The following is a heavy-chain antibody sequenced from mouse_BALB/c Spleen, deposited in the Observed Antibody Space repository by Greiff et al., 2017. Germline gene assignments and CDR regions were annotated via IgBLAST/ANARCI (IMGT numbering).Heavy chain of an antibody. D-gene: IGHD2-14*01. CDR2: IRSKANNHAT. CDR1: GFTFSDAW. CDR3: TRRDYRYYAMDD. J-gene: IGHJ4*01. V-gene: IGHV6-6*01. Sequence: DVKLEESGGGLVQPGGSMKLSCAASGFTFSDAWMAWVRQSPAKGLEWVAEIRSKANNHATYYAESVKGRFTISRDDSKRSVYLQRNSLRAEDPGIDYCTRRDYRYYAMDDWGQGTSVTVSA.